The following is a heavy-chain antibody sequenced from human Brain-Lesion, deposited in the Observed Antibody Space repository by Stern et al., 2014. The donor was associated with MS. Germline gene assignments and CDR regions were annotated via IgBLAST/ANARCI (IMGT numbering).Heavy chain of an antibody. CDR3: ARGVDP. J-gene: IGHJ5*02. CDR2: IKSDGREK. Sequence: EVQLVESGGGLVQPGWSLRLSCAASGFRFSNYWMSWVRQAPGKGPEWVANIKSDGREKLYVDSVKGRFTISRDNAKNSLYLQMNSLRAEDTAVYYCARGVDPWGQGTLVTVSS. CDR1: GFRFSNYW. V-gene: IGHV3-7*01.